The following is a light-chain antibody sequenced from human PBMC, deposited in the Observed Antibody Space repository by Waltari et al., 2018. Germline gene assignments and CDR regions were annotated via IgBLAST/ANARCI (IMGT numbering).Light chain of an antibody. V-gene: IGLV2-14*03. CDR2: DVS. CDR3: TSYATGSSYI. Sequence: QSALTQPASVSGSPGQSITISCTGPSNDVGGYNYVSWYQQHPGKAPKLMIYDVSDRPSGVSNRFSGSKSGNTASLTISGLQAEDEAEYYCTSYATGSSYIFG. J-gene: IGLJ1*01. CDR1: SNDVGGYNY.